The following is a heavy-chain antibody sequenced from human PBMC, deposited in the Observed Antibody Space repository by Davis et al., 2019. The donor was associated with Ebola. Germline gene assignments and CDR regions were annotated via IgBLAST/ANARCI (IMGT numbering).Heavy chain of an antibody. J-gene: IGHJ4*02. CDR1: GYTLTELS. CDR3: ARDSSNYGDYVVLDY. CDR2: IIPIFGTA. D-gene: IGHD4-17*01. V-gene: IGHV1-69*13. Sequence: SVKVSCKVSGYTLTELSMHWVRQAPGQGLEWMGGIIPIFGTANYAQKFQGRVTITADESTSTAYMELSSLRSEDTAVYYCARDSSNYGDYVVLDYWGQGTLVTVSS.